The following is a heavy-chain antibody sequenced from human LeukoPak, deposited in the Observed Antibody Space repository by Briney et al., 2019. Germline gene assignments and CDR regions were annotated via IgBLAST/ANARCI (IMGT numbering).Heavy chain of an antibody. V-gene: IGHV1-18*01. J-gene: IGHJ4*02. CDR1: GFTFTSYG. CDR2: ISAYNGNT. D-gene: IGHD3-3*01. CDR3: ARDVSYDFWSGYYGSQIDY. Sequence: GGSLRLSCAASGFTFTSYGISWVRQAPGQGLEWMGWISAYNGNTNYAQKLQGRVTMTTDTSTSTAYMELRSLRSDDTAVYYCARDVSYDFWSGYYGSQIDYWGQGTLVTVSS.